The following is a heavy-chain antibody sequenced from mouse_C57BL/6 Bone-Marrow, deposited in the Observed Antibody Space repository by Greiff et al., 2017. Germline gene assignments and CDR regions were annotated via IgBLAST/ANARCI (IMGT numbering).Heavy chain of an antibody. CDR3: ARHERYYDYEGYFDY. V-gene: IGHV1-62-2*01. Sequence: VQLQQSGAELVKPGASVKLSCKASGYIFTEYTIHWVKQRSGQGLEWIGWFYPGSGSIKYNERFKDKATLTADKSSNTVYMELSRLTSEDSAVYFWARHERYYDYEGYFDYWGQGTTLTGSS. D-gene: IGHD2-4*01. CDR2: FYPGSGSI. CDR1: GYIFTEYT. J-gene: IGHJ2*01.